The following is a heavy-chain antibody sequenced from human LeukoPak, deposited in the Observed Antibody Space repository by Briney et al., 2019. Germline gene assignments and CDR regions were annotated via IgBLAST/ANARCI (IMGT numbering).Heavy chain of an antibody. Sequence: AGGSLRLSCAASGFTFSSYWMSWVRQAPGKGLEWVANIKQDGSEKYYVDSVKGRFTISRDNAKNSLYLQMNSLRAKDTAVYYCPRAPYCIGGSCRFDYWGQGTLVTVSS. CDR3: PRAPYCIGGSCRFDY. V-gene: IGHV3-7*03. CDR2: IKQDGSEK. J-gene: IGHJ4*02. CDR1: GFTFSSYW. D-gene: IGHD2-15*01.